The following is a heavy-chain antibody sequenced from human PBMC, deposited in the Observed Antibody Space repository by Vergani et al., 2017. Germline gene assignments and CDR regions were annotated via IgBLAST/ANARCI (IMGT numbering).Heavy chain of an antibody. V-gene: IGHV3-48*01. D-gene: IGHD2-2*01. Sequence: EVQLVESGGGLVQPGGSLRLSCAASGFTFSSYSMNWVRQAPGKGLEWVSYISSSSSTIYYADSVKGRFTISRDNAKNSLYLQMNSLRAEDTAVYYCARXGDIVVDAYYGMDVWGQGTTVTVSS. CDR3: ARXGDIVVDAYYGMDV. J-gene: IGHJ6*02. CDR2: ISSSSSTI. CDR1: GFTFSSYS.